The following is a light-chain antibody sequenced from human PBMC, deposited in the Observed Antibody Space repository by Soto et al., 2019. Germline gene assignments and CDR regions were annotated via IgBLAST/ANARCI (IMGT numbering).Light chain of an antibody. Sequence: VIWMTQSPSLLSASTGDRVTISCLMSQGISSYLAWYQQKPGKAPKLLIYVAFTLESGVPSRFSGSGSGTEFTPTIRSLQPEDFATYYCQQSFRSPITFGQGTRLEIK. CDR2: VAF. CDR3: QQSFRSPIT. V-gene: IGKV1D-8*01. J-gene: IGKJ5*01. CDR1: QGISSY.